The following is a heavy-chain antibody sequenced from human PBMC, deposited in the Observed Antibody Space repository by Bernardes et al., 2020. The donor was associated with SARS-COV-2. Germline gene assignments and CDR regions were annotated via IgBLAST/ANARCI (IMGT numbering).Heavy chain of an antibody. J-gene: IGHJ6*02. CDR1: GFTFTTCA. D-gene: IGHD4-4*01. CDR3: AKVHYTANYYYYYGMDV. CDR2: VSGSGLTT. Sequence: GGSLRLSCAASGFTFTTCAMTWVRQAPGKGLEWVSSVSGSGLTTYYADSVKGRFTISRDNSKNTVYLQMNGLRAEDTAIYYCAKVHYTANYYYYYGMDVWGQGTTVAVS. V-gene: IGHV3-23*01.